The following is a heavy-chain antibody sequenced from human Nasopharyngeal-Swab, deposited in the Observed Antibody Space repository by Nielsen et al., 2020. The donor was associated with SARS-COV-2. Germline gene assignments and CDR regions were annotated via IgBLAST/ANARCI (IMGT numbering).Heavy chain of an antibody. CDR3: TRGGWLRKDYYYSYYYMDV. V-gene: IGHV1-69*10. J-gene: IGHJ6*03. Sequence: SVKVSCKTSGGTFSSYGISWVRQAPGEGLEWMGGIIPVLPITRYAQKFRDRVTITADTSTSTAYMELSSLRSEDTATYYCTRGGWLRKDYYYSYYYMDVWGKGTTVTVSS. CDR1: GGTFSSYG. CDR2: IIPVLPIT. D-gene: IGHD5-24*01.